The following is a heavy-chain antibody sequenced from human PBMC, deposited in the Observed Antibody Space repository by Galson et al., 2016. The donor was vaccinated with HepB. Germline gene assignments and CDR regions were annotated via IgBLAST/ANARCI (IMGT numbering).Heavy chain of an antibody. V-gene: IGHV2-70*11. CDR1: GFSLSTSGMC. CDR2: IDWDDDK. J-gene: IGHJ6*02. Sequence: PALVKPTQTLTLTCTFSGFSLSTSGMCVSWIRQPPGKALEWLARIDWDDDKYYSTSLKTRLTISKDTSKNQVVLTMTNMDPVDTATYYCARIRTGTAMVNRYRYGYAGYVMDVWGQGNTVTVSS. D-gene: IGHD5-18*01. CDR3: ARIRTGTAMVNRYRYGYAGYVMDV.